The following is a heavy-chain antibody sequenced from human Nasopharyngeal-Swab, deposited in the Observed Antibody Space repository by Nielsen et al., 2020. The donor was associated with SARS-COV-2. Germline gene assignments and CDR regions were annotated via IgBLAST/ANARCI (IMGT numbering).Heavy chain of an antibody. CDR2: ISYDGSNK. Sequence: GESLKISCAASGFTFSSYAMHWVRQAPGKGLEWVAVISYDGSNKYYADSVKGRFTISRDNAKNTVYLQMNSLRGEDTAVYYCARVDVHDAFDVWGQGTMVTVSS. CDR1: GFTFSSYA. V-gene: IGHV3-30-3*01. J-gene: IGHJ3*01. CDR3: ARVDVHDAFDV. D-gene: IGHD3-16*01.